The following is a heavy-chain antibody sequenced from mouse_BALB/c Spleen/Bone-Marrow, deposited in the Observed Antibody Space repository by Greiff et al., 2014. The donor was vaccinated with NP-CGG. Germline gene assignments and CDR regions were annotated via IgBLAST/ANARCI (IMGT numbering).Heavy chain of an antibody. V-gene: IGHV14-3*02. J-gene: IGHJ4*01. CDR3: ARWEYYAMDY. CDR2: IDPANGNT. Sequence: EVKVEESGAELVKPGASVKLSCTASGFNIKDTYMHWVKQRPEQGLEWIGRIDPANGNTKYDPKFQGKATITADTSSNTAYLQLSSLTPEDTAVYYCARWEYYAMDYWGQGTSVTVSS. CDR1: GFNIKDTY. D-gene: IGHD4-1*01.